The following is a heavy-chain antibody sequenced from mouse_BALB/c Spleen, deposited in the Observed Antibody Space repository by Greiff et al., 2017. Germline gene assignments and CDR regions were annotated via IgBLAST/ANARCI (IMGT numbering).Heavy chain of an antibody. D-gene: IGHD2-3*01. CDR2: ISSGSSTI. Sequence: EVKLVESGGGLVQPGGSRKLSCAASGFTFSSFGMHWVRQAPEKGLEWVAYISSGSSTIYYADTVKGRFTISRDNPKNTLFLQMTSLRSEDTAMYYSAKGMEYAMDYWGQGTSVTVSS. CDR3: AKGMEYAMDY. V-gene: IGHV5-17*02. J-gene: IGHJ4*01. CDR1: GFTFSSFG.